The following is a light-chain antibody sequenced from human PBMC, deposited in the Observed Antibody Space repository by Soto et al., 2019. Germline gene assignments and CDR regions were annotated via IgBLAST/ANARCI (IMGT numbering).Light chain of an antibody. CDR3: QSYDSSLSGSRV. Sequence: QSVLTQPPSVSGAPGQRVTISCTGSSSNIGAGYDVHWYQQLPGTAPKLLIYHXSNRPSGVPDRFSGSKSGTSXSXAIXGXXXXXXXXXYCQSYDSSLSGSRVFGTGTKVTVL. CDR1: SSNIGAGYD. J-gene: IGLJ1*01. CDR2: HXS. V-gene: IGLV1-40*01.